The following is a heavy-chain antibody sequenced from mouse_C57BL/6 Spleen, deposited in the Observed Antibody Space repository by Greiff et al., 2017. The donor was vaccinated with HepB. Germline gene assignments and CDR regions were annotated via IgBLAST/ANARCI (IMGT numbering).Heavy chain of an antibody. CDR1: GFTFTDYN. Sequence: VLLQQSGPELVKPGASVKMSCKASGFTFTDYNMHWVTQSHGKSLEWIGYINPNNGGTSYNQKFKGKATLTVNKSSSTAYMGLRSRTSDDSAVYDCARRWGYYAMDYWGQGASVTVSS. D-gene: IGHD1-1*02. CDR2: INPNNGGT. CDR3: ARRWGYYAMDY. J-gene: IGHJ4*01. V-gene: IGHV1-22*01.